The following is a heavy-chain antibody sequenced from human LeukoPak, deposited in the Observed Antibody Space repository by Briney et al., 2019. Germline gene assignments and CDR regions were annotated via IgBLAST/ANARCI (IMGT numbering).Heavy chain of an antibody. J-gene: IGHJ4*02. D-gene: IGHD2-2*01. CDR1: GGTFSSCA. CDR2: IIPILGIA. CDR3: ARDLPSIRDVYYFDY. Sequence: SVNLSCKSTGGTFSSCAISWVRQAPGQGQEWMGRIIPILGIANFAQRFQGRRVITADKSSSTAYIELSSLRSEDTAVYFCARDLPSIRDVYYFDYWGQGTLVSVSS. V-gene: IGHV1-69*04.